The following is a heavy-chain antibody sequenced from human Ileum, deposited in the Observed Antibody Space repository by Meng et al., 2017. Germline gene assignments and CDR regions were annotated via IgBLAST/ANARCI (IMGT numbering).Heavy chain of an antibody. J-gene: IGHJ4*02. D-gene: IGHD3-16*01. CDR3: VKDWGGAGALDY. V-gene: IGHV3-74*01. Sequence: VRLVGAGEGGVQAGGYLRPSCAASGFTFSGTWMHWVRQAPGKGLVWVARINNDGSYTDYVDSVKGRFTISRDNTKNTLYLKMTDLRAEDTAVYYCVKDWGGAGALDYWGQGSLVTVSS. CDR1: GFTFSGTW. CDR2: INNDGSYT.